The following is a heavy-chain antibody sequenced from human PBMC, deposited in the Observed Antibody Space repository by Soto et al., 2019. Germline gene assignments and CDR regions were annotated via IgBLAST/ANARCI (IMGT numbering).Heavy chain of an antibody. CDR3: ARDLSNCSGGSCYSDF. CDR2: ISSSSSYI. CDR1: GLTFSSYS. Sequence: GSLRLSCAASGLTFSSYSMNWVRQAPGKGLEWVSSISSSSSYIYYADSVKGRFTISRDNAKNSLYLQMNSLRAEDTAVYYCARDLSNCSGGSCYSDFFGQGTLVTVSS. J-gene: IGHJ4*02. D-gene: IGHD2-15*01. V-gene: IGHV3-21*01.